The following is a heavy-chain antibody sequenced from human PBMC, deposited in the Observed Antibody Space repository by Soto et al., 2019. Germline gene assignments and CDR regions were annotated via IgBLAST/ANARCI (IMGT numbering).Heavy chain of an antibody. CDR2: IGRAGDT. V-gene: IGHV3-13*01. D-gene: IGHD1-1*01. CDR1: GFTFSAYD. CDR3: ARLSTIWTYFDY. J-gene: IGHJ4*02. Sequence: EVQLAESGGELIQPGGSLRLSCEASGFTFSAYDMHWVRQSPGKGLEWVSGIGRAGDTYYADSVRGRFTTSRDNAKNSVYLQMNSLRAGDTAVYYCARLSTIWTYFDYWGQGSLVTVSS.